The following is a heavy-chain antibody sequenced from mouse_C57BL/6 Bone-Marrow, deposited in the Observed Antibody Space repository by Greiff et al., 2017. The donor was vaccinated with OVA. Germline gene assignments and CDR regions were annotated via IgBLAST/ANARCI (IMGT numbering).Heavy chain of an antibody. D-gene: IGHD1-2*01. Sequence: QVQLKESGAELARPGASVKLSCKASGYTFTSYGISWVKQRTGQGLEWIGEIYPRSGNTYYNEKFKGKATLTADKSSSTAYMELRSLTSEDSAVYFCASSASALRPSYYAMDYWGQGTSVTVSS. CDR3: ASSASALRPSYYAMDY. J-gene: IGHJ4*01. V-gene: IGHV1-81*01. CDR2: IYPRSGNT. CDR1: GYTFTSYG.